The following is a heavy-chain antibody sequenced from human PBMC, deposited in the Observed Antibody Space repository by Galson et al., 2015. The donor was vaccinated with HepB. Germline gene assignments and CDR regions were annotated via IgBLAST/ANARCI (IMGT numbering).Heavy chain of an antibody. D-gene: IGHD3-10*01. CDR3: ARLAAGSGSYYALDY. J-gene: IGHJ4*02. V-gene: IGHV4-59*01. Sequence: SETLSLTCTVSGGSISSYYWSWIRQPPGKGLEWIGYIYYSGSTNYNPSLKSRVTISVDTSKNQFSLKLSSVTAADTAVYYCARLAAGSGSYYALDYWGQGTLVTVSS. CDR2: IYYSGST. CDR1: GGSISSYY.